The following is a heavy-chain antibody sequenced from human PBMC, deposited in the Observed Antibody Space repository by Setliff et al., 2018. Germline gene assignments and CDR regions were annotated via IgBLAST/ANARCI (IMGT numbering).Heavy chain of an antibody. Sequence: SETLSLTCTVSGDFISSGSYYWSWIRQPAGKGLEWIGQIHTSGSTNYSPFLKSRVTISIDTSKNQFSLKLNSVTATDTAVYYCARGYCSSPSCFFAGWFDPWGQGTLVTVSS. J-gene: IGHJ5*02. V-gene: IGHV4-61*09. CDR1: GDFISSGSYY. CDR3: ARGYCSSPSCFFAGWFDP. CDR2: IHTSGST. D-gene: IGHD2-2*01.